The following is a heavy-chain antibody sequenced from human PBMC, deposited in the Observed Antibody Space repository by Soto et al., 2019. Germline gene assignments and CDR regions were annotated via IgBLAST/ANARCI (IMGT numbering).Heavy chain of an antibody. CDR2: INHSGST. CDR3: ARGRGDYVWGSYRPTTFDY. J-gene: IGHJ4*02. Sequence: QVQLQQWGAGLLKPSETLSLTCAVYGGSFSGYYWSWIRQPPGKGLEWIGEINHSGSTNYNPSLKSRVTISVDTSKNQFSLKLSYVTAADTAVYYCARGRGDYVWGSYRPTTFDYWGQGTLVTVSS. V-gene: IGHV4-34*01. D-gene: IGHD3-16*02. CDR1: GGSFSGYY.